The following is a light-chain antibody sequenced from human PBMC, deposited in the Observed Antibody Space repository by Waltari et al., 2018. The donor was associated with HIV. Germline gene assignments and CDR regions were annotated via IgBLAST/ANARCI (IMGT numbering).Light chain of an antibody. CDR2: KVS. Sequence: VVLTQSPLSLPVTLGEPASISCRSSQSLVHSDGNTYVNWLQQRPGQSPRRLIYKVSDRDAGVPDRCSGSGSGTDCTLKISRVEAEDVGVYYCMQGTHWYTFGQGTKLEIK. CDR3: MQGTHWYT. V-gene: IGKV2-30*02. J-gene: IGKJ2*01. CDR1: QSLVHSDGNTY.